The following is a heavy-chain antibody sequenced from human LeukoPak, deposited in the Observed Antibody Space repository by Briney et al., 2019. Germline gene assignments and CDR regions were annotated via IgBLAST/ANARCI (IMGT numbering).Heavy chain of an antibody. J-gene: IGHJ4*02. CDR1: GGSISSSSYY. V-gene: IGHV4-39*01. Sequence: PSETLSLTCTVSGGSISSSSYYWGWIRQPPGKGLEWIGSIYYSGSTYYNPSLKSRVTISVDTSKNQFSLKLSSVTAADTAVYYCARQMARGVTPDYWGQGTLVTVSS. CDR2: IYYSGST. D-gene: IGHD3-10*01. CDR3: ARQMARGVTPDY.